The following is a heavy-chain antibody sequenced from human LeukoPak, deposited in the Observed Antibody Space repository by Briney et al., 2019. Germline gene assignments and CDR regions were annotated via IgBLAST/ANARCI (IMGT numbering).Heavy chain of an antibody. CDR1: GFTFSSFW. V-gene: IGHV3-7*01. Sequence: PGESLRLSCAASGFTFSSFWMSWVRQAPGKGLEWVANIKQEGSEKYYVGSVKGRFTISRDDARNSLYLQMNSLRAEDTAVYFCARGFELDYWGQGTLVTVSS. J-gene: IGHJ4*02. CDR2: IKQEGSEK. CDR3: ARGFELDY.